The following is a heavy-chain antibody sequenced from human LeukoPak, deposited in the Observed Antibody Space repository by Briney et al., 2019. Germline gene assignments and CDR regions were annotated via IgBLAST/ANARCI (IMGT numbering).Heavy chain of an antibody. CDR3: ASSRPQTY. CDR2: ISSSSSTI. J-gene: IGHJ4*02. Sequence: GGSLRLSCAASGFTFSSYSMNWVRQAPGKGLEWVSYISSSSSTIYYADSVKGRFTISRDNAKNSLYLQMNSLRAEDTAVYYCASSRPQTYWGQGTLVTVSS. CDR1: GFTFSSYS. V-gene: IGHV3-48*01.